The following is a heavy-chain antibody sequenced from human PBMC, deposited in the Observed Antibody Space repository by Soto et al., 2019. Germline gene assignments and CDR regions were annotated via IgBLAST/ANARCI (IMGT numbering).Heavy chain of an antibody. V-gene: IGHV1-69*04. D-gene: IGHD3-16*02. CDR3: ARDLSKGELSLYRSLSSAFDI. CDR2: IFPILGIA. J-gene: IGHJ3*02. CDR1: GGTLSSYT. Sequence: ASVKVSCKASGGTLSSYTISWVRQAPGPGLEWMGRIFPILGIANYAQKFQGRVTITADESTSTAYMELSSLRSEDTAVYYCARDLSKGELSLYRSLSSAFDIWGQGTMVTVS.